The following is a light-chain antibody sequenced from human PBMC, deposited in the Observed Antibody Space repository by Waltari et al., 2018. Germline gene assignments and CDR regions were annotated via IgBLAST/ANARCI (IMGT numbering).Light chain of an antibody. CDR2: DAS. Sequence: EVVFTQSPAILSLSPGERATLSCRASQSVRTFVAWYQQKPGQAPRLLIYDASNRATGIPARFSGSGSGTDFTLTISSLEPEDVAVYYCQQYFTRPWTFGQGTKVEIK. J-gene: IGKJ1*01. CDR3: QQYFTRPWT. V-gene: IGKV3-11*01. CDR1: QSVRTF.